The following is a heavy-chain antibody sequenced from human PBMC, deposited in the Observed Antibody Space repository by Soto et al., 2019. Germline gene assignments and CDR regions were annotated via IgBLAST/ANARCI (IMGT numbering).Heavy chain of an antibody. CDR3: AREDILGARSFDY. Sequence: GGSLRLSCAAAGFTFSGYSVNWVRQAPGKGLEWVSYISSGSKTIYYADSVKGRFTVSRDNARNSQYLQMNSLRDEDTAVYYCAREDILGARSFDYWGQGTLVTVSS. D-gene: IGHD1-26*01. CDR2: ISSGSKTI. J-gene: IGHJ4*02. V-gene: IGHV3-48*02. CDR1: GFTFSGYS.